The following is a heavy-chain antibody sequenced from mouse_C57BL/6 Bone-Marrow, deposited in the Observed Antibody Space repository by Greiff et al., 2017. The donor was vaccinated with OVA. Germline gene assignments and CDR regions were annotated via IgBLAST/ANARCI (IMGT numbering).Heavy chain of an antibody. CDR3: TRSDYGSSYRYFDV. V-gene: IGHV1-15*01. CDR2: IDPETGGT. CDR1: GYTFTDYE. J-gene: IGHJ1*03. Sequence: VKLVESGAELVRPGASVTLSCKASGYTFTDYEMHWVKQTPVHGLEWIGAIDPETGGTAYNQKFKGKAILTADKSSSTAYMELRSLTSEDSAVYYCTRSDYGSSYRYFDVWGTGTTVTVSS. D-gene: IGHD1-1*01.